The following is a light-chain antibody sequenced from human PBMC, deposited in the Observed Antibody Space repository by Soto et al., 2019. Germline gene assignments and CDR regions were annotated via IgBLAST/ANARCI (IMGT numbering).Light chain of an antibody. J-gene: IGKJ1*01. V-gene: IGKV1-39*01. CDR3: QQSYSTLPWT. CDR1: QSISSY. CDR2: AAS. Sequence: DIQMTQSPSSLSASVGDRVTITCRASQSISSYLNWYQQKPGKAPKLLIYAASSLQSGVPSRSSGSGAGTDFTLPISSLQPEDFATYYCQQSYSTLPWTFGQGTKVEIK.